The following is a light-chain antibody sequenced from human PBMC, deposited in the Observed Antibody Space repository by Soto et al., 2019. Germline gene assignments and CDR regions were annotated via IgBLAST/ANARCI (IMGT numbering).Light chain of an antibody. J-gene: IGKJ2*01. CDR2: AAS. CDR3: QQLNSYPPT. CDR1: QGISSY. Sequence: IQLTQSPSSLSASVGDRVTITCRASQGISSYLAWYQQKPGKAPKFMIYAASTLQRWVPSRFSGSGSGTDFTLTISSLQPEDFATYFCQQLNSYPPTFGQGTELEIK. V-gene: IGKV1-9*01.